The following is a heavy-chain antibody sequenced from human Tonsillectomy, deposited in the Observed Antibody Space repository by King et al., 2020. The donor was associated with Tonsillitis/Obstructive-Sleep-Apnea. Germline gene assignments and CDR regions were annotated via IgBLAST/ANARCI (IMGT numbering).Heavy chain of an antibody. CDR3: ARGDIVVVPAATV. J-gene: IGHJ4*02. Sequence: QLQESGPGLVKPSETLSLTCTVPGGSVSSGSYYWSWIRQPPGKGLEWIGYIYYSGSTNYNPSLKSRVTISVDTSKNQFSLKLSSVTAADTAVYYCARGDIVVVPAATVWGQGTLVTVSS. V-gene: IGHV4-61*01. CDR1: GGSVSSGSYY. D-gene: IGHD2-2*01. CDR2: IYYSGST.